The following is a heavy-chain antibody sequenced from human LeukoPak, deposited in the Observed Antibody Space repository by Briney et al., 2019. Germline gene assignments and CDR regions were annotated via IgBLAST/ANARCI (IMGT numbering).Heavy chain of an antibody. V-gene: IGHV1-69*01. J-gene: IGHJ6*03. D-gene: IGHD5-24*01. CDR1: GGTFSSYA. CDR3: ARDGGKATIGRGVYYYMDV. Sequence: SVKVSCKASGGTFSSYAISWVRQAPGQGLEWMGGIFPMYGTANYAQKFQGRVTITADEYTRTAYMEPSSLRSECTDVYYFARDGGKATIGRGVYYYMDVWGKETTVTVSS. CDR2: IFPMYGTA.